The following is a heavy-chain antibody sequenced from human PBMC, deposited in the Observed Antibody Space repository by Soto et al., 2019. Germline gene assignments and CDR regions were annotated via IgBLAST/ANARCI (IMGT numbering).Heavy chain of an antibody. J-gene: IGHJ4*02. V-gene: IGHV3-30*18. CDR2: ISYDGSNK. CDR1: GFTFSSYG. CDR3: AKDPMD. Sequence: PGGSLRLSCAASGFTFSSYGMHWVRQAPGKGLEWVAVISYDGSNKYYADSVKGRFTISRDNSKNTLYLQMNSLRAEDTAVYYCAKDPMDWGQGTLATVSS.